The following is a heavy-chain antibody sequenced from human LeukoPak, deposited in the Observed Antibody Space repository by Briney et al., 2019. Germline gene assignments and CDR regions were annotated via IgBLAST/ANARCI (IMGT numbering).Heavy chain of an antibody. CDR2: ISAYNGNT. Sequence: ASVKVFGKASGYTFTSYGISWVRQAPGQGLKWMGWISAYNGNTNYAQKLQGRVTMTTDTSTSTAYMELRSLRSDDTAVYYCAVSHDYGDYVYVYWGQGTLVTVSS. CDR3: AVSHDYGDYVYVY. D-gene: IGHD4-17*01. J-gene: IGHJ4*02. V-gene: IGHV1-18*01. CDR1: GYTFTSYG.